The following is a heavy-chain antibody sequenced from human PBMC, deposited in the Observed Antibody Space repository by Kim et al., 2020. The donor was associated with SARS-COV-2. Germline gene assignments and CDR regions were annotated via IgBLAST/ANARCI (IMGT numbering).Heavy chain of an antibody. Sequence: YAQKFQGRVTMTRNTSISTAYMELSSLRSEDTAVYYCARGRYYGSGSYSDWGQGTLVTVSS. J-gene: IGHJ4*02. V-gene: IGHV1-8*01. CDR3: ARGRYYGSGSYSD. D-gene: IGHD3-10*01.